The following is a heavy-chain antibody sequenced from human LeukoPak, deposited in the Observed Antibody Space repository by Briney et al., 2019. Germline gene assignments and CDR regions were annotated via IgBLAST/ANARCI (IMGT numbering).Heavy chain of an antibody. V-gene: IGHV4-30-2*01. CDR3: ARDPTSYYMDV. CDR2: IYHSETT. CDR1: GGSISSGDYY. Sequence: SETLSLTCTVSGGSISSGDYYWNWIRQPPGKGLEWIGYIYHSETTSYNPSLKSRVTISVDRSKNQFSLRLTSVTAADTAVYYCARDPTSYYMDVWGKGTTVTVSS. J-gene: IGHJ6*03.